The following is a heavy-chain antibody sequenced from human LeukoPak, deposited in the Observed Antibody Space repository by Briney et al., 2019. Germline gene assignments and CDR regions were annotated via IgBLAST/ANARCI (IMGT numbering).Heavy chain of an antibody. CDR3: ASRDPTTVTTNY. D-gene: IGHD4-17*01. J-gene: IGHJ4*02. V-gene: IGHV3-30-3*01. CDR2: ISYDGSNK. CDR1: GFTFNSYA. Sequence: GGSLRLSCAASGFTFNSYAMHWVRQAPGKGLEWVAVISYDGSNKYYADSVKGRFTISRDNSKNTLYLQMNSLRAEDTAVYYCASRDPTTVTTNYWGQGTLVTVSS.